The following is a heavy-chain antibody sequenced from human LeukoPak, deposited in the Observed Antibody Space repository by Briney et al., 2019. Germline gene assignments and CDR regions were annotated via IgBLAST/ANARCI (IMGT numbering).Heavy chain of an antibody. D-gene: IGHD3-22*01. CDR1: GGSLSGYY. Sequence: PSETLSLTCAVYGGSLSGYYWSWIRQPPGKGLEWIGEINHSGSTNYNPSLKSRVTISVDTSKNQFSLNLSSVTAADTAVYYCARALNLYYYDTSVEPAFDIWGQGTMVTVSS. CDR2: INHSGST. V-gene: IGHV4-34*01. CDR3: ARALNLYYYDTSVEPAFDI. J-gene: IGHJ3*02.